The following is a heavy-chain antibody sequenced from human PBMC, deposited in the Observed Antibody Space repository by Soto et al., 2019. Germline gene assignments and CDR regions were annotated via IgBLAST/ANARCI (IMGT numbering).Heavy chain of an antibody. Sequence: GASVNVSCKASGYTFAIYTIHWVRQAPGQRLEWMGWINAGNGNTKYSQKFQGRVTISRDTSASTAYMELSSLRSEDTAVYYCARGNIAVAGGLGDFDSWGQGTLVTVSS. D-gene: IGHD6-19*01. CDR1: GYTFAIYT. CDR3: ARGNIAVAGGLGDFDS. J-gene: IGHJ4*02. CDR2: INAGNGNT. V-gene: IGHV1-3*01.